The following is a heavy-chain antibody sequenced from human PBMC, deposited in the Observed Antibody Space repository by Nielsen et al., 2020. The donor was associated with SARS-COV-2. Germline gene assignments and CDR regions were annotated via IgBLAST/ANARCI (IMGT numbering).Heavy chain of an antibody. V-gene: IGHV1-18*04. J-gene: IGHJ6*02. CDR2: ISAYNGNT. D-gene: IGHD6-13*01. Sequence: ASVKVSCKASGYTFTSYGISWVRQAPGQGLEWMGWISAYNGNTNYAQKLQGRVTMTTDTSTSTAYMELRSLRSDDTALYYCATLGYSSSWYRPDENYYYYGMDVWGQGTTVTVSS. CDR3: ATLGYSSSWYRPDENYYYYGMDV. CDR1: GYTFTSYG.